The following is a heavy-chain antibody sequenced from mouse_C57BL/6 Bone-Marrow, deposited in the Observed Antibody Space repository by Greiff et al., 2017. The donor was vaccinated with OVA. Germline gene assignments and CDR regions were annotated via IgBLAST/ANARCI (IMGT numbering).Heavy chain of an antibody. V-gene: IGHV8-8*01. CDR3: ARIARPPRRWYFDV. CDR1: GFSLSTFGMG. J-gene: IGHJ1*03. Sequence: QVTLKVSGPGILQPSQTLSLTCSFSGFSLSTFGMGVGWIRRPSGKGLEWLAHIWWDDDKYYNPALKSRLTISKDTSKNQIFLKIANVDTADTATYYCARIARPPRRWYFDVWGTGTTVTVSS. CDR2: IWWDDDK.